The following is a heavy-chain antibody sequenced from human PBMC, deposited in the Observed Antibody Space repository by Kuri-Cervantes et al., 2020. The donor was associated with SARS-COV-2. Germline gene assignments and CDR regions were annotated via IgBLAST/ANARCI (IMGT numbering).Heavy chain of an antibody. CDR1: GGTFSSYA. Sequence: ASVKVSCKAPGGTFSSYAISWVRQAPGQGLEWMGRIIPILGTANYAQKFQGRVTITADKSTSTAYMELSSLRSEDTAVYYCAGSATGEGDYWGQGTLVTVSS. CDR3: AGSATGEGDY. D-gene: IGHD7-27*01. V-gene: IGHV1-69*04. J-gene: IGHJ4*02. CDR2: IIPILGTA.